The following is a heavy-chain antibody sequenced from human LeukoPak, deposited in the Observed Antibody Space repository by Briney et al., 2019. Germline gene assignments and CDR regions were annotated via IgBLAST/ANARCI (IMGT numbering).Heavy chain of an antibody. CDR1: GGTFIIYA. Sequence: GASVTVSFKGSGGTFIIYAISWVRQAPGQGLGWMGGIIPIFGTANYTQKFQGRGTITADKSTSTAYMELSSLRSEDTAVYYCARGSSGWYRAYFDYWGQGTLVTVS. CDR2: IIPIFGTA. CDR3: ARGSSGWYRAYFDY. D-gene: IGHD6-19*01. V-gene: IGHV1-69*06. J-gene: IGHJ4*02.